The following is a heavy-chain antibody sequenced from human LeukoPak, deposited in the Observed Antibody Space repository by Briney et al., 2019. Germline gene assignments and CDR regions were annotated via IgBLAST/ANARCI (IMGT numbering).Heavy chain of an antibody. CDR2: INHSGST. CDR3: ARVLYDYVWGSFSFVGYYFDY. CDR1: GGSFSGYY. J-gene: IGHJ4*02. V-gene: IGHV4-34*01. D-gene: IGHD3-16*01. Sequence: SETLSLTCAVYGGSFSGYYWSWIRQPPGKGLEWIGEINHSGSTNYNPSLKSRVTISVDTSKNQFSLKLSSVTAADTAVYYCARVLYDYVWGSFSFVGYYFDYWGQGTLVTVSS.